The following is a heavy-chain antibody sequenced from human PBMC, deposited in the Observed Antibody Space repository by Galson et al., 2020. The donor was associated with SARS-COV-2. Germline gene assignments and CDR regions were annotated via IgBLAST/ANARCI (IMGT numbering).Heavy chain of an antibody. D-gene: IGHD2-21*01. J-gene: IGHJ4*02. CDR1: GFTFSNYE. V-gene: IGHV3-48*03. CDR2: ISSSGRTI. Sequence: TGGSLRLSCAASGFTFSNYEMHWVRQAPGKGLEWVSYISSSGRTIHYADSVKGRFTISRDNAKSSQSLQMNSLRAEDTAVYYCARLDAYGPGYWGQGTLVTVSS. CDR3: ARLDAYGPGY.